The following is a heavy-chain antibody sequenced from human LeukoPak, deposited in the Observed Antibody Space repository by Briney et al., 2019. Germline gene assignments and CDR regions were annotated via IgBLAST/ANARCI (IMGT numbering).Heavy chain of an antibody. Sequence: PSETLSLTCTVSSYSIRTGYHWGWIQQFPGKGLEWIGSIYHSGNTYYNPSLRSRVTISVDTSKNQFSLNLSSVTAADTAVYYCARGDDSSGYYYVNFDYWGQGTLVTVSS. CDR2: IYHSGNT. CDR1: SYSIRTGYH. D-gene: IGHD3-22*01. V-gene: IGHV4-38-2*02. CDR3: ARGDDSSGYYYVNFDY. J-gene: IGHJ4*02.